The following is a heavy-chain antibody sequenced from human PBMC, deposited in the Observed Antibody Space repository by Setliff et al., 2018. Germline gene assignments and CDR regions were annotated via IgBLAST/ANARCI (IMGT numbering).Heavy chain of an antibody. CDR1: GGSISSYY. CDR3: ARSFSRREKFLLDY. J-gene: IGHJ4*02. V-gene: IGHV4-34*12. Sequence: PSETLSLTCTVPGGSISSYYWSWIRQPTGKGLEGIGEIIHSGSTNYNPSLKSRATISMDTSKNQFSLKLSSVTAADTAVYYCARSFSRREKFLLDYWGQGALVTVSS. CDR2: IIHSGST.